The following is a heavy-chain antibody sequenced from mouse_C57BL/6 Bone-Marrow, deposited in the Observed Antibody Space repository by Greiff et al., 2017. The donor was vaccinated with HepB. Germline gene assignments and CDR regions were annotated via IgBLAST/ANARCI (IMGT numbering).Heavy chain of an antibody. D-gene: IGHD2-5*01. CDR2: IHPNSGST. CDR1: GYTFTSYW. J-gene: IGHJ4*01. V-gene: IGHV1-64*01. CDR3: ARRGGVYSNYWVYAMDY. Sequence: QVQLQQPGAELVKPGASVKLSCKASGYTFTSYWMHWVKQRPGQGLEWIGMIHPNSGSTNYNEKFKGKATFTADTSSNTAYMQLSSLTTEDSAIYYWARRGGVYSNYWVYAMDYWGQGTSVTVSS.